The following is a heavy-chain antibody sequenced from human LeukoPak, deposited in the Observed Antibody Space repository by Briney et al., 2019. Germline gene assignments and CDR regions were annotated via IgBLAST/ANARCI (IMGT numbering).Heavy chain of an antibody. D-gene: IGHD3-9*01. CDR1: GFTFNTYA. J-gene: IGHJ4*02. CDR3: TNQPILAGSIDS. Sequence: GGSLRLSCATSGFTFNTYAMNWVRQAPGKGLEWVSNINDAGRTTYYADSVKGRFTISRDNSKNTVYLQMNNLRAEDTALYYCTNQPILAGSIDSWGQGTLVTVSS. V-gene: IGHV3-23*01. CDR2: INDAGRTT.